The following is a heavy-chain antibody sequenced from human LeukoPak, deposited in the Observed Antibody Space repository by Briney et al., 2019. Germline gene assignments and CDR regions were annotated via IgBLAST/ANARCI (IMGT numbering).Heavy chain of an antibody. J-gene: IGHJ4*02. D-gene: IGHD4-17*01. V-gene: IGHV3-23*01. Sequence: GGSLRLSCAASGFTFSSYAMSWVRQAPGKGLEWVSAISGSGGSTYYADSVKGRFTISRDNSKNTLYLQMNSLRAEDTAVYYCARETGSAVGSTDFDYWGQGTLVTVSS. CDR1: GFTFSSYA. CDR2: ISGSGGST. CDR3: ARETGSAVGSTDFDY.